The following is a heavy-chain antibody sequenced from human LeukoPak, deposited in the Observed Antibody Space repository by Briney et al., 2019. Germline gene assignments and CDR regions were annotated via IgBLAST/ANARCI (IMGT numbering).Heavy chain of an antibody. Sequence: GGSLRLSCAASGFTFSSYGMSWVRQAPGKGLEWVSAISISGGNRYYADSVKGRFTISRDTSKNMLYLQMNSLRAEDTAVYYCAKEPRWGYYFDYWGHGTLVTVSS. D-gene: IGHD3-16*01. CDR2: ISISGGNR. V-gene: IGHV3-23*01. J-gene: IGHJ4*01. CDR3: AKEPRWGYYFDY. CDR1: GFTFSSYG.